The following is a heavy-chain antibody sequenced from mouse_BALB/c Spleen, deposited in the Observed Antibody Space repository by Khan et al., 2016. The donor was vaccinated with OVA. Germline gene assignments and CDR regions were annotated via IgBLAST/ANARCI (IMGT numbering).Heavy chain of an antibody. Sequence: VQLQQSGPGLVKPSQSLSLTCTVTGYSITTDYAWNWIRQFPGNKLEWMGYISYSGNTKYNPSLKSRISITRDKSKNQFFLQLKSVTTEDTASYYCARVDGGDFDYWGQGTTLTVSS. CDR3: ARVDGGDFDY. V-gene: IGHV3-2*02. D-gene: IGHD2-3*01. CDR1: GYSITTDYA. CDR2: ISYSGNT. J-gene: IGHJ2*01.